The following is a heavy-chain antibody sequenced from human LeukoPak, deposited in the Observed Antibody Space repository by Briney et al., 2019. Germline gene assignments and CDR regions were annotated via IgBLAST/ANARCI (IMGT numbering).Heavy chain of an antibody. J-gene: IGHJ4*02. D-gene: IGHD3-22*01. CDR3: ARDGRGGYLDY. CDR2: IRQDGSDK. CDR1: GFTFSTDW. Sequence: PGGSLRLSCAASGFTFSTDWMSWVRQAPGKGLEWVANIRQDGSDKYYVDSVKGRFTISNDNGKNSLYLQMNSPRAEDTAVYYCARDGRGGYLDYWGRGTLVTVSS. V-gene: IGHV3-7*01.